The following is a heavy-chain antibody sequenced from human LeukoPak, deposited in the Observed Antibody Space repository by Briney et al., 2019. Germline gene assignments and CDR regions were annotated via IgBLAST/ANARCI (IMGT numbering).Heavy chain of an antibody. D-gene: IGHD2-2*01. J-gene: IGHJ4*02. V-gene: IGHV1-69*13. CDR1: GGTFSSYA. CDR3: ARVTLVQNYFDY. Sequence: SVKVSCKASGGTFSSYAISWVRQAPGQGLEWMGGIIPIFGTANYAQKFQGRVTITADESTSTAYMELSSLRSEDTAVYYCARVTLVQNYFDYWGQGTLVTVSS. CDR2: IIPIFGTA.